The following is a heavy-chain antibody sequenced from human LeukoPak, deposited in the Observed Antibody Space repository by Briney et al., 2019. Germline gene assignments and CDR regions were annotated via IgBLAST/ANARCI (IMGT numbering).Heavy chain of an antibody. CDR2: ISYDGSNK. Sequence: GRSLRLSCAASGFTFSSYGMHWVRQAPGKGLEWVAVISYDGSNKYYADSVKGRFTISRDNSKNTLYLQMNSLRAEDTAVYYCAKDALPERGPNWFDPWGQGTLVTVSS. D-gene: IGHD1-26*01. V-gene: IGHV3-30*18. J-gene: IGHJ5*02. CDR3: AKDALPERGPNWFDP. CDR1: GFTFSSYG.